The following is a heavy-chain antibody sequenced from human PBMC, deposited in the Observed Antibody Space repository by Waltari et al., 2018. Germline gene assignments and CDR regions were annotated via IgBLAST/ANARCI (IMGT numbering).Heavy chain of an antibody. J-gene: IGHJ4*02. CDR1: GFTFKNLA. D-gene: IGHD4-17*01. V-gene: IGHV3-48*01. CDR3: AREPTVTGENYFDS. CDR2: IATGSNRL. Sequence: EVQLVESGGGLAQPGGSLRLSCEASGFTFKNLARNWVRQAPGKGLEWVAYIATGSNRLYYANSVKGRFTISRDNAKDSLFLQMNSLRAEDTALYFCAREPTVTGENYFDSWGQGALVSVSS.